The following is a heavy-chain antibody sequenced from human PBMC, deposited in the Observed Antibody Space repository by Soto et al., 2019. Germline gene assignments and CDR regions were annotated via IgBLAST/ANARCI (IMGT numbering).Heavy chain of an antibody. V-gene: IGHV1-46*01. CDR1: GYTFTSYY. CDR2: INPSGGST. CDR3: ASSVADGNWFDP. Sequence: GASVKVSCKASGYTFTSYYMHWVRQAPGQGLERMGIINPSGGSTSYAQKFQGRVTMTRDTSTSTVYMELSSLRSEDTAVYYCASSVADGNWFDPWGQGTLVTVYS. J-gene: IGHJ5*02. D-gene: IGHD2-15*01.